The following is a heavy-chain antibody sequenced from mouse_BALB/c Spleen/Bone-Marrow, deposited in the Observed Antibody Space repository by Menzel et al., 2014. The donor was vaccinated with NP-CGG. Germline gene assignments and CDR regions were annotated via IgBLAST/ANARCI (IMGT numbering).Heavy chain of an antibody. Sequence: EVQLVESGGGLVKSGGSLKLSCAASGFTFSSYAMSWVRQTPEKRLEWVASIYSGGSIYYPDSVKGRFTISRDNARNILYLQMSSLGSEDTAMYYCADGDSFAYWGQGTLVTVSA. CDR3: ADGDSFAY. CDR1: GFTFSSYA. J-gene: IGHJ3*01. V-gene: IGHV5-6-5*01. D-gene: IGHD2-13*01. CDR2: IYSGGSI.